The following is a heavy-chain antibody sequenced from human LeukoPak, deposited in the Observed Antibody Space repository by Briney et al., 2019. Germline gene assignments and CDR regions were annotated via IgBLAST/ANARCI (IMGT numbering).Heavy chain of an antibody. Sequence: PGGSLRLSCAASGFTFSSYTMNWVRQAPGKGLEWVSSISSDSNYTYYADSVKGRFTISRDNSKNTLYLQMNSLRAEDTAVYYCARYGLGAHAFDIWGQGTMVTVSS. D-gene: IGHD3/OR15-3a*01. CDR1: GFTFSSYT. J-gene: IGHJ3*02. CDR2: ISSDSNYT. V-gene: IGHV3-21*01. CDR3: ARYGLGAHAFDI.